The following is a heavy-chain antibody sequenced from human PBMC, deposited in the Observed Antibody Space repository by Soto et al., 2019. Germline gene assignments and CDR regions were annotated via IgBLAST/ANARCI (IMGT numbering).Heavy chain of an antibody. J-gene: IGHJ6*02. V-gene: IGHV5-10-1*01. Sequence: GESLKISCKGSGYSFTSYLISCVRQMPGKGLECMGRIDPSDSYTNYSPSFQGHVTISADKSISTAYLQWSSLKASDTAMYYCARRPYYYGMDVWGQGTTVTVSS. CDR2: IDPSDSYT. CDR3: ARRPYYYGMDV. CDR1: GYSFTSYL.